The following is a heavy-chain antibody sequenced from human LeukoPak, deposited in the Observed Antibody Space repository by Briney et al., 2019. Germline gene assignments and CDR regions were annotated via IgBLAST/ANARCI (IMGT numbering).Heavy chain of an antibody. Sequence: PSETLSLTCTVSGGSISSSSYYWGWIRQPPGKGLEWIGSIYYSGSTYYNPSLKSRVTISVDTSKNQFSLKLSSVTAADTAVYYCARGRIAAAGFDYWGQGTLVTVSS. V-gene: IGHV4-39*01. CDR2: IYYSGST. CDR3: ARGRIAAAGFDY. D-gene: IGHD6-13*01. J-gene: IGHJ4*02. CDR1: GGSISSSSYY.